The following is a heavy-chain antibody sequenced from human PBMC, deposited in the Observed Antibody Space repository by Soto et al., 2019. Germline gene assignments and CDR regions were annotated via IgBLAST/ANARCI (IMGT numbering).Heavy chain of an antibody. D-gene: IGHD6-13*01. V-gene: IGHV4-31*03. CDR2: IFHSGST. J-gene: IGHJ5*02. CDR3: VRGGIAGNWFDP. CDR1: GGSITSGGFY. Sequence: QVQLQESGPGLVKPSQTLSLTCTVSGGSITSGGFYWSWIRQHPGKGLEWIAYIFHSGSTDYNPSLKSRVTISADTSKNQLSLKLTFVTAADTAVYYCVRGGIAGNWFDPWGQGTLVTVSS.